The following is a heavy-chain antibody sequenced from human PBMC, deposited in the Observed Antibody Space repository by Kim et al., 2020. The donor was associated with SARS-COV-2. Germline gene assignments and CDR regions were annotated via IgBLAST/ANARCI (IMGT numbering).Heavy chain of an antibody. V-gene: IGHV6-1*01. J-gene: IGHJ4*02. D-gene: IGHD2-15*01. CDR2: YN. Sequence: YNDYAVSVKSRITINPDTSKNQFSLQLNSVTPEDTAVYYCARLGPSGGSCWGQGTLVTVSS. CDR3: ARLGPSGGSC.